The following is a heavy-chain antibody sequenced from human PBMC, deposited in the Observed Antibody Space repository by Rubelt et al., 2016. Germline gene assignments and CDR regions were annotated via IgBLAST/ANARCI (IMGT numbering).Heavy chain of an antibody. J-gene: IGHJ3*02. CDR2: IWYDGSNK. Sequence: RLSCAASGFTFSSYGMHWVRQAPGKGLEWVAVIWYDGSNKYYADSVKGRFTISRDNSKNTLYLQMNSLRAEDTAVYYCAAGDTGRYSGSLFPPFPDAFDIWGQGTMVTVSS. D-gene: IGHD1-26*01. V-gene: IGHV3-33*01. CDR3: AAGDTGRYSGSLFPPFPDAFDI. CDR1: GFTFSSYG.